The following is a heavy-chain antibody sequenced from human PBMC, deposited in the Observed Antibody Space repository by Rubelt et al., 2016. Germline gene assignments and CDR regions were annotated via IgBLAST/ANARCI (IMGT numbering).Heavy chain of an antibody. J-gene: IGHJ4*02. CDR3: ARVYGDFDY. V-gene: IGHV4-34*01. CDR2: INHSGST. Sequence: QVQLQQWGAGLLEPSETLSLTCAVYGGSFSGYYWSWIRQPPGKGLEWIGEINHSGSTNYNPSLKSRGTISVDTAKNHVSLKLSSVTAADTAVYYCARVYGDFDYWGQGTLVTVSS. CDR1: GGSFSGYY. D-gene: IGHD4-17*01.